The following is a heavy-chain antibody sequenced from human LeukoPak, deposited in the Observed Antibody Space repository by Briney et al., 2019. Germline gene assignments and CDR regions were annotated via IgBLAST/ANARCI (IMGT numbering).Heavy chain of an antibody. CDR1: GFTFSSYS. CDR2: INHSGST. V-gene: IGHV4-34*01. CDR3: ARGRNYYGSGSYFNWFDP. Sequence: GSLRLSCAASGFTFSSYSMNWVRQAPGKGLEWIGEINHSGSTNYNPSLKSRVTISVDTSKNQFSLKLSSVTAADTAVYYCARGRNYYGSGSYFNWFDPWGQGTLVTVSS. D-gene: IGHD3-10*01. J-gene: IGHJ5*02.